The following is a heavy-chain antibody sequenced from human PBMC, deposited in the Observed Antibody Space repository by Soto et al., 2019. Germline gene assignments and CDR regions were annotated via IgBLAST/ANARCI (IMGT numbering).Heavy chain of an antibody. V-gene: IGHV4-59*01. Sequence: QVQLQESGQGLVKPSETLSLTCTVSGGSISSYYWSWIRQPPGKGLEWIGYIYYSGSTNYNPSLKSRVTISVDTSKNQFSLKLSSVTAADTAVYYCALDGYNSDNAFDIWGQGTMVTVSS. CDR2: IYYSGST. J-gene: IGHJ3*02. CDR3: ALDGYNSDNAFDI. D-gene: IGHD5-12*01. CDR1: GGSISSYY.